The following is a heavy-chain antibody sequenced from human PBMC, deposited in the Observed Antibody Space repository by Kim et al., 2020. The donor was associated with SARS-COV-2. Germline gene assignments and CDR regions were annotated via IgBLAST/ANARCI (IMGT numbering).Heavy chain of an antibody. V-gene: IGHV4-34*01. J-gene: IGHJ4*02. CDR2: INHSGST. Sequence: SETLSLTCAVYGGSFSGYYWSWIRQPPGKGLEWIGEINHSGSTNYNPSLKSRVTISVDTSKNQFSLTLSSVTAADTAVYYCARAFLSGWFIYWGQGTLVTVSS. CDR1: GGSFSGYY. D-gene: IGHD6-19*01. CDR3: ARAFLSGWFIY.